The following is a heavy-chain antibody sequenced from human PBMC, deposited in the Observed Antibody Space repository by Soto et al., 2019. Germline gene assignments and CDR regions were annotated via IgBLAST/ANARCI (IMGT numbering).Heavy chain of an antibody. Sequence: ASVKVSCKASGYTFTSYDINWVRQATGQGLEWMGWMNPNSGNTGYAQKFQGRVTMTRNTSISTAYMELSSLRSEDTAVYYCARGYGGYDFWSGYFSAGTWPTRYYFDYWGQGTLVTVS. J-gene: IGHJ4*02. CDR2: MNPNSGNT. V-gene: IGHV1-8*01. D-gene: IGHD3-3*01. CDR3: ARGYGGYDFWSGYFSAGTWPTRYYFDY. CDR1: GYTFTSYD.